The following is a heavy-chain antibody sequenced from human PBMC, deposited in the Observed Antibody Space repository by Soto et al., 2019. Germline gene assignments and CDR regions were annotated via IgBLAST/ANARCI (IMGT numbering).Heavy chain of an antibody. CDR3: ARSIRGPRKYNGMDV. D-gene: IGHD1-20*01. CDR1: GFSLTSPGMC. J-gene: IGHJ6*02. Sequence: SGPTLVNPTETLTLTCTFSGFSLTSPGMCVSWIRQLPGKALEWLALIERNDDDKYYSTSLKTRLTISKDTRKNQVVLTMANMNPADTGTYYSARSIRGPRKYNGMDVWGQGTTVTVSS. V-gene: IGHV2-70*13. CDR2: IERNDDDK.